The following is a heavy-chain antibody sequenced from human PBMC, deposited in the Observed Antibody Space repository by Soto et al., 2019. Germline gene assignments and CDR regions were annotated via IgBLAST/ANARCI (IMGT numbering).Heavy chain of an antibody. CDR1: GGSGRSESYY. CDR3: AREIPRDGDNFGSGAMGV. J-gene: IGHJ6*02. CDR2: ISNSGNT. V-gene: IGHV4-61*01. Sequence: QVQLQESGPGVVKPSETLSLTCTVSGGSGRSESYYWSWIRQPPGKGLEWIGFISNSGNTKYNPSLKIRVSISLATSKNQCSLRLTSVTAADTAVYYCAREIPRDGDNFGSGAMGVWGQGTTVTVSS. D-gene: IGHD3-10*01.